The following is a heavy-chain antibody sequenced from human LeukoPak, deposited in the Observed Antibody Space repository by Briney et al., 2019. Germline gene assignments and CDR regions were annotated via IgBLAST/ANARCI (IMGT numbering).Heavy chain of an antibody. V-gene: IGHV5-51*01. CDR3: ARHGHCTNGVCYSNYYYYMDV. D-gene: IGHD2-8*01. J-gene: IGHJ6*03. CDR2: IYPDDSDT. CDR1: GSRFTSYW. Sequence: GASLKISCKGSGSRFTSYWIGWVRQMPGKGLEWMGIIYPDDSDTRYSPSFEGQVIISVDKSISTAYLQWSSLKASDTATYYCARHGHCTNGVCYSNYYYYMDVRGKGTTVTVSS.